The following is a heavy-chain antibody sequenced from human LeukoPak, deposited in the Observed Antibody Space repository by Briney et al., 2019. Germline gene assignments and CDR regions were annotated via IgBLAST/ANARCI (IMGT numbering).Heavy chain of an antibody. CDR3: ARGLPSYGDYVDYYFYMDV. Sequence: SETLSLTCTVSGDSISGFYRSWIRQPAGKGLQWIGRISTSGSTNYNPSLKGRVTMSVDRSTNEFSLTVRSVTAADTALYYCARGLPSYGDYVDYYFYMDVWGKGTTVTVSS. D-gene: IGHD4-17*01. J-gene: IGHJ6*03. CDR1: GDSISGFY. CDR2: ISTSGST. V-gene: IGHV4-4*07.